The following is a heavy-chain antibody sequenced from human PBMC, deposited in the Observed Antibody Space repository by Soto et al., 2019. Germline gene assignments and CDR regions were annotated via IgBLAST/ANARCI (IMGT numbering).Heavy chain of an antibody. CDR3: VKVLARGVGVPRFYFDS. J-gene: IGHJ4*02. CDR1: GFTFSNSW. V-gene: IGHV3-74*01. Sequence: HLGGSLRLSCAASGFTFSNSWMHWVRQVSGKGLEWVSRINADGTSTSYADSVKGRFTISRDNAKNTLYLHVNSLRAEDTAVYYCVKVLARGVGVPRFYFDSWGQGALVTVSS. D-gene: IGHD2-2*01. CDR2: INADGTST.